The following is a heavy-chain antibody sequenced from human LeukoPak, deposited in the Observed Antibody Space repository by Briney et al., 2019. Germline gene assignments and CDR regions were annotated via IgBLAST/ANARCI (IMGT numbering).Heavy chain of an antibody. CDR1: GFTVSSNY. D-gene: IGHD1-26*01. CDR2: IYSGGST. J-gene: IGHJ4*02. V-gene: IGHV3-53*01. CDR3: ARSVGATMRKNLYFDY. Sequence: EGSLRLSCAVSGFTVSSNYMSWVRQAPGKGLEWVSLIYSGGSTYYADSVKGRFTVSRDNSKNTLDLQMNSLRAEDTAVYYCARSVGATMRKNLYFDYWGQGTLVTVSS.